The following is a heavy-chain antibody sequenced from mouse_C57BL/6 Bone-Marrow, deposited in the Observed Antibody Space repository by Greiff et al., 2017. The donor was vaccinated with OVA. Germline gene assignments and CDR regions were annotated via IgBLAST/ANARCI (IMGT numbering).Heavy chain of an antibody. J-gene: IGHJ4*01. CDR3: ARWLLRKGYAMDY. Sequence: EVKLQESGGGLVKPGGSLKLSCAASGFTFSDYGMHWVRQAPEKGLEWVAYISSGSSTIYYADTVKGRFTISRDNAKNTLFLQMTSLRSEDTAMYYCARWLLRKGYAMDYWGQGTSVTVSS. V-gene: IGHV5-17*01. CDR2: ISSGSSTI. D-gene: IGHD2-3*01. CDR1: GFTFSDYG.